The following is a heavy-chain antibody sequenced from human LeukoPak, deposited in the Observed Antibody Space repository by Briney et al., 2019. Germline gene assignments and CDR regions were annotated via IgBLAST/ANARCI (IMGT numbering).Heavy chain of an antibody. CDR3: AREDCSGGSCLIHWFAP. J-gene: IGHJ5*02. Sequence: ASVKVSCKASGYTFTSDGISWVRQAPGQGREWMGWISAYNGNTNYAQKFQGRVTITADKSTGTAYMELSSLSSEDTAVYHCAREDCSGGSCLIHWFAPWGQGPLVTVSS. V-gene: IGHV1-18*01. D-gene: IGHD2-15*01. CDR1: GYTFTSDG. CDR2: ISAYNGNT.